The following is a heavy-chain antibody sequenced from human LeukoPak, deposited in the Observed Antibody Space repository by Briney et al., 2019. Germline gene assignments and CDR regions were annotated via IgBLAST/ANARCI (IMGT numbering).Heavy chain of an antibody. CDR2: IKSKTDGGTT. CDR3: CHYSTGFFGY. Sequence: GGSLRLSCAASGFTFSNAWMSWVRQAPGKGLEWVGRIKSKTDGGTTDYAAPVKGRFTISRDDSKNTLYLQMNSLKTEDTAVYYWCHYSTGFFGYWGQGTLVTVSA. V-gene: IGHV3-15*01. CDR1: GFTFSNAW. J-gene: IGHJ4*02. D-gene: IGHD6-19*01.